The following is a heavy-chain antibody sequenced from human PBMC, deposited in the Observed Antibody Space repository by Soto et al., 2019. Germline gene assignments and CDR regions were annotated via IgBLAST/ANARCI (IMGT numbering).Heavy chain of an antibody. D-gene: IGHD2-15*01. J-gene: IGHJ6*02. CDR2: INPRGGST. Sequence: QVQLVQSGAEVQKPGASVKVSCKASGCTLNTYYMHWVRQAPGQGPEWMGIINPRGGSTTYAQNFQDRVTMTRDTSSSTVYMELSSLRSEDTAVYYCARGGGFSPYYYNLDVWGQGTTVTVSS. CDR3: ARGGGFSPYYYNLDV. V-gene: IGHV1-46*02. CDR1: GCTLNTYY.